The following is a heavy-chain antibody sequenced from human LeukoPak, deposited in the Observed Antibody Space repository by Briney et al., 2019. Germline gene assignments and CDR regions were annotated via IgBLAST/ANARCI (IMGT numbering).Heavy chain of an antibody. D-gene: IGHD1-14*01. Sequence: PSETLSLTCTVSGNSFGDYYWSWIRQPAGKGLEWIGRIYTSGSTTYNPSLKSRVTISVDTSKNQFSLKLSSVTAADTAVYYCAGLIRPGWFDPWGQGTLVTVSS. CDR3: AGLIRPGWFDP. V-gene: IGHV4-4*07. CDR1: GNSFGDYY. J-gene: IGHJ5*02. CDR2: IYTSGST.